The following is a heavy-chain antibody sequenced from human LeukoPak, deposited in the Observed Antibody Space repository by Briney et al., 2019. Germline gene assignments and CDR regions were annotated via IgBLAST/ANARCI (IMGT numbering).Heavy chain of an antibody. CDR3: ARRFRSDYYGSGRPYYFDY. CDR2: IYYSGST. V-gene: IGHV4-59*12. Sequence: SETLSLTCTVSGGSISSYYWSWIRQPPGKGLEWIGYIYYSGSTNYNPSLKSRVTISVDTSKNQFSLKLSSVTAADTAVYYCARRFRSDYYGSGRPYYFDYWGQGTLVTVSS. D-gene: IGHD3-10*01. J-gene: IGHJ4*02. CDR1: GGSISSYY.